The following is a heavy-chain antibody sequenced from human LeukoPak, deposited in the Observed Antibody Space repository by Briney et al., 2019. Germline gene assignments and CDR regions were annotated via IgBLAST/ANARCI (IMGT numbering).Heavy chain of an antibody. D-gene: IGHD3-3*01. V-gene: IGHV4-39*07. J-gene: IGHJ5*02. CDR1: GGSISSSSYY. CDR2: IYYSGST. CDR3: ARDYEADFRSGYYQDNWFDP. Sequence: SETLSLTCTVSGGSISSSSYYWGWIRQPPGKGLEWIGSIYYSGSTYYNPSLKSRVTISVDTSKNQFSLKLSSVTAADTAVYYCARDYEADFRSGYYQDNWFDPWGQGTLVTVSS.